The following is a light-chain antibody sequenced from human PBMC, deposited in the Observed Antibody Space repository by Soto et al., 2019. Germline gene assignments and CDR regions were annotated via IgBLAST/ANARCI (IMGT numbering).Light chain of an antibody. V-gene: IGLV3-21*02. Sequence: ELTQPPSVSVAPGQTATITCGGNNIGSERVHWYQQRPGQAPAVVVFDDGDRPSGIPERFSGSNSGNTATLTISRVEDGDEADYYCQVWESRSDQYVFGTGTKVTVL. CDR3: QVWESRSDQYV. CDR2: DDG. J-gene: IGLJ1*01. CDR1: NIGSER.